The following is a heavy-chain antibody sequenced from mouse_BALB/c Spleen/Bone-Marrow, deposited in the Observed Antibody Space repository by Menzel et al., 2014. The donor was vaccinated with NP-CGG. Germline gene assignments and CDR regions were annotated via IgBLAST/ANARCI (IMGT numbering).Heavy chain of an antibody. D-gene: IGHD3-1*01. CDR2: IDPYSGGT. CDR1: GYAFTSYN. J-gene: IGHJ2*01. V-gene: IGHV1S135*01. Sequence: VQLKESGPELVKPGASVKVSCKASGYAFTSYNMYWVKQSHGKSLEWIGYIDPYSGGTSYNQKFKGKATLTVDRSSSTAYMHLNSLTSEDSAVYYCARNLGYGYFDYWGQGTTLTVSS. CDR3: ARNLGYGYFDY.